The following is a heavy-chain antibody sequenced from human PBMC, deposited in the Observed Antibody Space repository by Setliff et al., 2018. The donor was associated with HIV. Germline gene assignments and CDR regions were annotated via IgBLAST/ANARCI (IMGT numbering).Heavy chain of an antibody. CDR3: ARAEAVAGKSYKDV. J-gene: IGHJ6*03. CDR2: IWYDGSNK. D-gene: IGHD6-19*01. V-gene: IGHV3-33*01. Sequence: GGSLRLSCAASGFTFSSYGMHWVRQAPGKGLEWVAVIWYDGSNKYYADSVKGRFTISRDNSKNTLYLQMNSLRAEDTAVYYCARAEAVAGKSYKDVWGKGTTVTVSS. CDR1: GFTFSSYG.